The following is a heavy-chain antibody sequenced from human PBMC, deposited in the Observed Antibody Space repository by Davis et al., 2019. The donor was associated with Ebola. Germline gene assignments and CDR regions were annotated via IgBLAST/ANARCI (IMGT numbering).Heavy chain of an antibody. D-gene: IGHD5-12*01. V-gene: IGHV1-18*04. CDR1: GYTFTSYY. CDR3: ARVYSGYDLFRSDY. J-gene: IGHJ4*02. Sequence: AASVKVSCKASGYTFTSYYMRWVRQAPGQGLEWMGWISAYNGNTNYAQKLQGRVTMTRDTSTSTVYMELSSLRSEDTAVYYCARVYSGYDLFRSDYWGQGTLVTVSS. CDR2: ISAYNGNT.